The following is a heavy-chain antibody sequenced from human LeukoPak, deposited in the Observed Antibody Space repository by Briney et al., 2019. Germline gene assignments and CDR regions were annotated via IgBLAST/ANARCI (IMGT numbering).Heavy chain of an antibody. J-gene: IGHJ4*02. CDR2: LNWDGGST. CDR3: ARERLTTVSGEFDY. Sequence: GGSLRLSCAASGFTFDDYGMSWVRQAPGKGLEWVSGLNWDGGSTGYADSVKGRFTISRDKAKNSLYLQMNSLRAEDTALYYCARERLTTVSGEFDYWGQGTLVTVSS. CDR1: GFTFDDYG. V-gene: IGHV3-20*04. D-gene: IGHD4-17*01.